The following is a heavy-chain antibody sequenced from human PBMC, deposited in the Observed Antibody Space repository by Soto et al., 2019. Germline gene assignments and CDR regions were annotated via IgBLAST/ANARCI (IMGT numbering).Heavy chain of an antibody. CDR1: GFTFGDYA. J-gene: IGHJ6*02. CDR3: KKYTYTSRYAYYGMDV. Sequence: PGGSLRLSCTTSGFTFGDYAMSWSRQAPGKGLEWVGVIRSKAYGGTTDYAASVKGRFTISRDDSKSAAYLQMNSLKSEDTGVYYCKKYTYTSRYAYYGMDVWGPGNTVTGSS. V-gene: IGHV3-49*03. D-gene: IGHD2-2*01. CDR2: IRSKAYGGTT.